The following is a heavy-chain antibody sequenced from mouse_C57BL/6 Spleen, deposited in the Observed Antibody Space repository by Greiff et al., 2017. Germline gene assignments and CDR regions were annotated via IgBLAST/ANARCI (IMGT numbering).Heavy chain of an antibody. CDR1: GFNIKNTY. V-gene: IGHV14-3*01. CDR3: ARSPTTVVASYYAMDY. CDR2: IDPANGNT. Sequence: VQLQQSVAELVRPGASVKLSCTASGFNIKNTYMHWVKQRPEQSLEWIGRIDPANGNTKYAPKFQGKATITADTSSNTAYLQLSSLTSEDTAIYYCARSPTTVVASYYAMDYWGQGTSVTVSS. J-gene: IGHJ4*01. D-gene: IGHD1-1*01.